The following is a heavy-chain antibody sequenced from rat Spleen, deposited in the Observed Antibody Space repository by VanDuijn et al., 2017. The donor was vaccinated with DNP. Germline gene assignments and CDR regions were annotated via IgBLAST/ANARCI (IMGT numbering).Heavy chain of an antibody. CDR1: GFTFNRYW. D-gene: IGHD1-2*01. J-gene: IGHJ1*01. CDR2: IISSGGST. V-gene: IGHV5-31*01. Sequence: EVQLVESGGDLVQPGRSLKLSCVASGFTFNRYWMTWIRQVPGKGLEWVAAIISSGGSTYYPNSVKGRFTISSDNAKNTLYLQMNSLRSEDTATYYCARAKYSSHYWYFDFWGPGTMVTVSS. CDR3: ARAKYSSHYWYFDF.